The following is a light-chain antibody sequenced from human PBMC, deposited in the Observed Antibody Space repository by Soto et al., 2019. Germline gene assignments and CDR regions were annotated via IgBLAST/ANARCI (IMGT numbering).Light chain of an antibody. CDR1: ISDVGSYNS. J-gene: IGLJ1*01. CDR2: EVN. CDR3: SSYTSSNIFVV. V-gene: IGLV2-14*01. Sequence: QSALTQPASVSGSPGQSITMSCTGTISDVGSYNSVSWYQQHPGKAPKLIIYEVNSRPSGVSSRFSGSKSGNTASLTISGLQADDEADYYCSSYTSSNIFVVFGTGTKLTVL.